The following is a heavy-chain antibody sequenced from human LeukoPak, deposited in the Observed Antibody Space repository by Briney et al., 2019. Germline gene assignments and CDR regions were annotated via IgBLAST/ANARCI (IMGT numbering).Heavy chain of an antibody. CDR1: GFTFSSYW. CDR3: ARDVQGGAFDY. D-gene: IGHD1-1*01. J-gene: IGHJ4*02. V-gene: IGHV3-7*01. Sequence: TGGSLRLSCAASGFTFSSYWMNWVRQAPGKGLEWVAKINQDGSRKNYVDSVRGRFTCSRDKAINSLFLQMNSLRAEDTAVYYCARDVQGGAFDYWGLGTLVTVSS. CDR2: INQDGSRK.